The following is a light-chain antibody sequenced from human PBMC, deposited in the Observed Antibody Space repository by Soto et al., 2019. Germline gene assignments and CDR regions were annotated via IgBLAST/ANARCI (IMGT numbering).Light chain of an antibody. V-gene: IGKV3-11*01. CDR3: QCRSPWPRT. CDR1: QSCGDD. Sequence: EIVLTQSPATLSLSPGERATLSCRASQSCGDDISWYQQKPGQAPRLLIYDAYNKAAGIPGRFSGGGSGTHFTLTTTSLEPEEFAVYCCQCRSPWPRTSGTGNKVEIK. J-gene: IGKJ1*01. CDR2: DAY.